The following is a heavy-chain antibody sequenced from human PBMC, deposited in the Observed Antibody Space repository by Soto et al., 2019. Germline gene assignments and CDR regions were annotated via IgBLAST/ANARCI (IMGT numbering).Heavy chain of an antibody. CDR1: VFSLNTSGVG. CDR2: MYWDDGK. J-gene: IGHJ4*02. Sequence: GATLVNPKQTQTLTCTFSVFSLNTSGVGVAWIRQPPGKALEWLALMYWDDGKRYSPSLKTRLNITKDTSKNQVVLTLTNVDPVDTATFYFKHRTAYDISTGYYPFDYWGQGSLVTVSS. CDR3: KHRTAYDISTGYYPFDY. V-gene: IGHV2-5*02. D-gene: IGHD3-9*01.